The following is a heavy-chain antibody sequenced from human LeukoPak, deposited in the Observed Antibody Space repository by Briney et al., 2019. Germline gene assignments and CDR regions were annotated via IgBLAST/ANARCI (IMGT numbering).Heavy chain of an antibody. Sequence: GGSLRLSCAASGFTFSTYAMSWVRQAPGKGLEWVSTISGSGANTYYADSVRGRFTISRDNSKNTLYLHMNSLRAEDTAVYYCAKERADCPNPYYFDYWGQGTLVTVSS. D-gene: IGHD2-21*01. CDR3: AKERADCPNPYYFDY. V-gene: IGHV3-23*01. CDR2: ISGSGANT. CDR1: GFTFSTYA. J-gene: IGHJ4*02.